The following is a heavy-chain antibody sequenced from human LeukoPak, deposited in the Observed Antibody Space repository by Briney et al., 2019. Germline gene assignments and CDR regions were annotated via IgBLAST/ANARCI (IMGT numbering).Heavy chain of an antibody. J-gene: IGHJ3*02. CDR2: IYPNDSDT. V-gene: IGHV5-51*01. D-gene: IGHD4-23*01. CDR1: GYSFTSYW. Sequence: GESLKISCKGSGYSFTSYWIGWVRQMPGKGLEWMGIIYPNDSDTRYSPSFQGQVTISADKSISTAYLQWSSLKASDTAMYYCARQANHYGGRNDAFDIWGQGTMVTVSS. CDR3: ARQANHYGGRNDAFDI.